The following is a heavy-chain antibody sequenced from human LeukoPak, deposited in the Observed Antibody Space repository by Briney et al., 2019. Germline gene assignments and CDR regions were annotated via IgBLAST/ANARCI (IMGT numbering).Heavy chain of an antibody. V-gene: IGHV1-24*01. J-gene: IGHJ3*02. CDR1: GYTLTELS. CDR3: ARGQRDKDAFDI. CDR2: FDPEDGET. D-gene: IGHD2-15*01. Sequence: GASVKVSCKVSGYTLTELSMHWVRQAPGKGLEWMGGFDPEDGETIYAQKFQGRVTMTEDTSTDTAYMELSSLRAEDTAVYYCARGQRDKDAFDIWGQGTMVTVSS.